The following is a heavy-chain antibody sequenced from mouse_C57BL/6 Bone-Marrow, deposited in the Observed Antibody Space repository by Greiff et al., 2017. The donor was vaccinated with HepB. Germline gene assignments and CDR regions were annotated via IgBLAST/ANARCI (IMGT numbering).Heavy chain of an antibody. V-gene: IGHV1-15*01. CDR1: GYTFTDYE. CDR3: TRSDDGYYRYWFAY. D-gene: IGHD2-3*01. J-gene: IGHJ3*01. CDR2: IDPETGGT. Sequence: QVQLKESGAELVRPGASVTLSCKASGYTFTDYEMHWVKQTPVQGLEWIGAIDPETGGTAYNQKFKGKAILTADKSSSTAYMELRSLTSEDSAVYYCTRSDDGYYRYWFAYWGQGTLVTVSA.